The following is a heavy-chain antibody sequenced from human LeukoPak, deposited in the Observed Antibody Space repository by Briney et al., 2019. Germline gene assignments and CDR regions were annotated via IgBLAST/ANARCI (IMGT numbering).Heavy chain of an antibody. CDR3: AKDRQQLANWFDP. V-gene: IGHV3-30*02. CDR1: GFTFSSYG. J-gene: IGHJ5*02. Sequence: GGSLRLSCAASGFTFSSYGMHWVRQAPGKGLEWVAFIRYDGSNKYYADSVKGRFTISRDNSKNTLYLQMNSLRAEDTAVYYCAKDRQQLANWFDPWGQGTLVTVSS. CDR2: IRYDGSNK. D-gene: IGHD6-13*01.